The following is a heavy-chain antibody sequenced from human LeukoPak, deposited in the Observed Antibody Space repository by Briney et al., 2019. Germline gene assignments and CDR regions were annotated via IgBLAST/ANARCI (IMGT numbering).Heavy chain of an antibody. V-gene: IGHV4-59*01. J-gene: IGHJ6*02. CDR3: ARLRVPDYYAMDV. CDR1: GGSISTYF. Sequence: SETLSLTCTVSGGSISTYFWSWIRQPPGKGLEWIGCIYYSENTNYNPSLKSRVTISVDTSKNQFSLKLSSVTAADTAVYYCARLRVPDYYAMDVWGQGATVTVSS. CDR2: IYYSENT.